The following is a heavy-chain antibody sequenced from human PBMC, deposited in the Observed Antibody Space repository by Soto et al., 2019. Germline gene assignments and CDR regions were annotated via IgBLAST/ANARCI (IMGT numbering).Heavy chain of an antibody. J-gene: IGHJ5*02. V-gene: IGHV4-31*03. Sequence: QVQLQESGPGLVKPSQTLSLTCTVSGGSISSGGYYGSWIRQHPGKGLEWIGYIYYSGSTYYNPSLKSRVTISVDTSKNQFSLKLRSVTAADTAVYYCARQVGYYDSSGALEGGWFDPWGQGTLVTVSS. D-gene: IGHD3-22*01. CDR1: GGSISSGGYY. CDR2: IYYSGST. CDR3: ARQVGYYDSSGALEGGWFDP.